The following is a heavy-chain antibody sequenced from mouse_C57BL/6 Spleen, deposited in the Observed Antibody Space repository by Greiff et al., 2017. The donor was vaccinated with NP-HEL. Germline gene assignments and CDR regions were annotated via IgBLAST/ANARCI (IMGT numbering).Heavy chain of an antibody. Sequence: EVQGVESGGGLVQPKGSLKLSCAASGFSFNTYAMNWVRQAPGRGLEWVARIRSKSNNYATYYADSVKDRFTISRDDSESMLYLQMNNLKTEDTAMYYCVRHDRDIYGSSYVYAMDYWGQGTSVTVSS. D-gene: IGHD1-1*01. CDR1: GFSFNTYA. J-gene: IGHJ4*01. CDR2: IRSKSNNYAT. V-gene: IGHV10-1*01. CDR3: VRHDRDIYGSSYVYAMDY.